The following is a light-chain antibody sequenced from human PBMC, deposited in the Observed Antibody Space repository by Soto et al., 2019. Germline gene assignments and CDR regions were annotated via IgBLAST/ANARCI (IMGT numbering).Light chain of an antibody. CDR2: DAS. Sequence: EIVLTQSPATLSLSPGERATLPCRASQGVSSYLAWYQHKPGQAPRLLIYDASNRATGIPARFSGSGSGTDFTLTISSLEPEDFAVYYCQQRTNWPLTFGGGTKVEIK. CDR3: QQRTNWPLT. J-gene: IGKJ4*01. CDR1: QGVSSY. V-gene: IGKV3-11*01.